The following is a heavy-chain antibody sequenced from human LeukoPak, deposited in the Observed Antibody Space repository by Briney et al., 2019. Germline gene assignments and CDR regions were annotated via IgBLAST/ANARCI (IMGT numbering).Heavy chain of an antibody. CDR2: IRRKAYGGTT. CDR3: TREDGYNRRFDY. Sequence: GGSLRLSCTASGFTFGDYAMSWVRQAPGKRLEWVCFIRRKAYGGTTEYAASVKGRFTISRDDSKTIAYLQMNVLQTEDTAVYYCTREDGYNRRFDYWGQGSLVTVSS. D-gene: IGHD5-24*01. J-gene: IGHJ4*02. CDR1: GFTFGDYA. V-gene: IGHV3-49*04.